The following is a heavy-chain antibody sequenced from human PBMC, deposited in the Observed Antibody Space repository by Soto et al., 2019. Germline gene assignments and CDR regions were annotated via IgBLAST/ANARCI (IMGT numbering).Heavy chain of an antibody. CDR3: PSDLGGTDY. Sequence: QVQLVESGGGVVQPGRSLRLSCAASGFTFSTYAIHWVRQAPGKGLEWVAVISYDGNSKYYADSVKGRFTISGDNSKNTVYRQLNSLMTEDTAMFYCPSDLGGTDYWGQGTQVTVSS. D-gene: IGHD3-10*01. J-gene: IGHJ4*02. CDR2: ISYDGNSK. CDR1: GFTFSTYA. V-gene: IGHV3-30-3*01.